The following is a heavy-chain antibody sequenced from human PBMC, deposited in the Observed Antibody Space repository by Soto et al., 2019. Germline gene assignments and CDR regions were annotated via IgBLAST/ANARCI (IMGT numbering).Heavy chain of an antibody. CDR1: GGSISSSNW. Sequence: SETLSLTCAVSGGSISSSNWWSWVRQPPGKGLEWIGEIYHSGSTNYNPSLKSRVTISVDKSKNQFSLKLSSVTAADTAVYYCAREPEKQRAHDALVIWGQGTMVTVSS. CDR2: IYHSGST. D-gene: IGHD6-25*01. J-gene: IGHJ3*02. V-gene: IGHV4-4*02. CDR3: AREPEKQRAHDALVI.